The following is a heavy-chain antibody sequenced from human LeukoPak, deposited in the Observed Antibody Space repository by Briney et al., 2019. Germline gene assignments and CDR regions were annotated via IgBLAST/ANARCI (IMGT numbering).Heavy chain of an antibody. Sequence: NPSETLSLTYTVSGGSISSSSYSWGWIRHPPGKGLDWIGTISYSGSTYYNPSLKSRVTISVDTSKNQFSLKLRSVTAADTAVYYCATYSRTARYFDYWSQGTLVTVSS. CDR2: ISYSGST. D-gene: IGHD2-21*01. J-gene: IGHJ4*02. CDR1: GGSISSSSYS. CDR3: ATYSRTARYFDY. V-gene: IGHV4-39*01.